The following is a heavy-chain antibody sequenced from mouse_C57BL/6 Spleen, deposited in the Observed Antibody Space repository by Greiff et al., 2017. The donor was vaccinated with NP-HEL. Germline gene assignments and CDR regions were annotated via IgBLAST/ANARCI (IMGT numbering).Heavy chain of an antibody. Sequence: EVMLVESGGGLVQPGGSMKLSCVASGFTFSNYWMNWVRQSPEKGLEWVAQIRLKSDNYATHYAESVKGRFTISRDDSKSSVYLQMNNLRAEDTGSYSCTSYYSNYGDYWGQGTTLTVSS. CDR3: TSYYSNYGDY. CDR2: IRLKSDNYAT. J-gene: IGHJ2*01. CDR1: GFTFSNYW. D-gene: IGHD2-5*01. V-gene: IGHV6-3*01.